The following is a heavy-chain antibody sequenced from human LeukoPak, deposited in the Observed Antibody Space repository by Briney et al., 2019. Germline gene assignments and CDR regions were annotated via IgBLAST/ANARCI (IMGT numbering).Heavy chain of an antibody. CDR1: GGSISSYY. V-gene: IGHV4-34*01. CDR3: ARTPPPHGFLVVPAAEGGGMDV. J-gene: IGHJ6*02. Sequence: SGPGLVKPSETLSLTCTVSGGSISSYYWSWIRQPPGKGLEWIGEINHSGSTNYNPSLKSRVTISVDTSKNQFSLKLSSVTAADTAVYYCARTPPPHGFLVVPAAEGGGMDVWGQGTTVTVSS. CDR2: INHSGST. D-gene: IGHD2-2*01.